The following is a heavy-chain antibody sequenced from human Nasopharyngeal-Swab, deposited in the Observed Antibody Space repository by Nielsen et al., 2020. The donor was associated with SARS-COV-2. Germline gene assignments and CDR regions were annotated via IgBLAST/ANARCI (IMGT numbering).Heavy chain of an antibody. CDR2: IWTDGSDI. CDR3: ARNGLTNNYFYMDV. D-gene: IGHD1-1*01. V-gene: IGHV3-33*01. Sequence: GESLNISCAVPGFTFRTYGMHWVRQAPGKGLEGVAVIWTDGSDIYYADSVKGRVTISRDNSKNTLNLQMNSLRPEDTAVYYCARNGLTNNYFYMDVWGKGTTVSVSS. J-gene: IGHJ6*03. CDR1: GFTFRTYG.